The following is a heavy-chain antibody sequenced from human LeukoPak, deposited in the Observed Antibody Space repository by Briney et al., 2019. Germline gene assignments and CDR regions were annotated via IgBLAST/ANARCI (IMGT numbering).Heavy chain of an antibody. CDR2: IYVTGST. Sequence: SETLSLTCTASGASISSYYWSWIRQPAGKALEWIGRIYVTGSTTYNPSLESRVTMSLDTSKNHFSLKLRSVTAADTAVYYCARDSGTTGEVKFDPWGQGTLVTVSS. CDR3: ARDSGTTGEVKFDP. D-gene: IGHD1-7*01. V-gene: IGHV4-4*07. CDR1: GASISSYY. J-gene: IGHJ5*02.